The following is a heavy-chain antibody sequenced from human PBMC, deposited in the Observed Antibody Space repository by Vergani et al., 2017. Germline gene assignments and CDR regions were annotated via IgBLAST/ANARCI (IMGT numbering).Heavy chain of an antibody. CDR3: TRDVADTHSSIWPLNYHYFMDV. CDR2: ISYNGGNQ. D-gene: IGHD6-13*01. V-gene: IGHV3-30*03. Sequence: VQLVESGGALVKPGMSLRLSCTASGFTFNNAWMSWVRQAPGKGLEWVAFISYNGGNQYYADSVQGRFTISRDNTKNILYLQMSSLRVEDTALYYCTRDVADTHSSIWPLNYHYFMDVWGEGTTVTVSS. CDR1: GFTFNNAW. J-gene: IGHJ6*03.